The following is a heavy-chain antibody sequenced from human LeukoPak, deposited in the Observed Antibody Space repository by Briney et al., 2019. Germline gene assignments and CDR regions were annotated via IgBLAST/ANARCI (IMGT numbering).Heavy chain of an antibody. Sequence: ASVKVSCKASGGTFSSYYMHWVRQAPGQGLEWMGVINPSGGSTSYAQKFQGRVTMTRDTSTSTVYMELSSLRSEDTAVYYCARDELPVSTPGGRSRTYFDYWGQGTLVTVSS. D-gene: IGHD1-7*01. CDR1: GGTFSSYY. V-gene: IGHV1-46*01. CDR3: ARDELPVSTPGGRSRTYFDY. J-gene: IGHJ4*02. CDR2: INPSGGST.